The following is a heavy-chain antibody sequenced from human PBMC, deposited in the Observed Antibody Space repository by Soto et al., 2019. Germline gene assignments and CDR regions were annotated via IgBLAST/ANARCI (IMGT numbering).Heavy chain of an antibody. CDR1: GGFVSSGSYY. V-gene: IGHV4-34*01. Sequence: QVQLQQWGAGLLKPSETLSLTCAVYGGFVSSGSYYWSWIRQPPGKGLEWIGEMSHSGGTHFNPSLKRQYTISVDTSKNQFSLKMSSVTAADTALYYCARVERGTATTVVDAFDIWGPGTMVTVSS. D-gene: IGHD1-1*01. CDR2: MSHSGGT. J-gene: IGHJ3*02. CDR3: ARVERGTATTVVDAFDI.